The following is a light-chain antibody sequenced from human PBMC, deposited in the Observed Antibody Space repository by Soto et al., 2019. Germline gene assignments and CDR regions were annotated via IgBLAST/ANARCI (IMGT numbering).Light chain of an antibody. CDR3: QHYDNLPLT. CDR2: DAS. Sequence: DIQMTQSPSSLSASVGDRVTIACQASHNIYNYLNWYHQKPGKATKLLIFDASNLERGVPSRFSGSGYKTHFSLTINNLQPEDGGTYFCQHYDNLPLTCGGGTKVYIK. V-gene: IGKV1-33*01. J-gene: IGKJ4*01. CDR1: HNIYNY.